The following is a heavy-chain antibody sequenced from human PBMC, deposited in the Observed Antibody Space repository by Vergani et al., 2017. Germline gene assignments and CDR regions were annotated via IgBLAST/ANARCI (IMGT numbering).Heavy chain of an antibody. Sequence: EVQLVESGGGLVQPGGSLRLSCVASGFTFSHYSMNWVRQAPGKGLEWVSSISGNNDDVYYADSVKGRFTISRDNAKNSLYLDMSSLRAEDTAVYYCVREETFYDSVSDYLAGYFDHWGQGALVTVSS. CDR1: GFTFSHYS. CDR3: VREETFYDSVSDYLAGYFDH. V-gene: IGHV3-21*01. CDR2: ISGNNDDV. D-gene: IGHD3-3*01. J-gene: IGHJ4*02.